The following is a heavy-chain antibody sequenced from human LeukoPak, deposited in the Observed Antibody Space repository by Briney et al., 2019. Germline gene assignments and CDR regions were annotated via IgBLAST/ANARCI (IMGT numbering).Heavy chain of an antibody. Sequence: GSLRLSCAASGFTVSSNYMSWVRQAPGKGLEWVSVIYSGGSTYYADSVKGRFTISRDNSNNTLYLQMNSLRAEDTAVYYCARDISGSFSLDYWGQGTLVTVSS. V-gene: IGHV3-66*01. J-gene: IGHJ4*02. CDR3: ARDISGSFSLDY. CDR1: GFTVSSNY. D-gene: IGHD1-26*01. CDR2: IYSGGST.